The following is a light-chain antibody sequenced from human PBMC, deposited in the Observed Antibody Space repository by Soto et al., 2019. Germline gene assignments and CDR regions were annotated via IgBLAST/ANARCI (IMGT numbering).Light chain of an antibody. V-gene: IGLV2-23*02. CDR1: STDIGTYNS. CDR2: EVI. CDR3: CSNAGGSTFV. J-gene: IGLJ1*01. Sequence: QSALTQPASVSGSPGRSITISCTGTSTDIGTYNSVSWYQHHPGKAPKLLIFEVIDRPSGVSDRFSGSKSGNTASLTISGLQAEDEADYYCCSNAGGSTFVFGTGTKLTVL.